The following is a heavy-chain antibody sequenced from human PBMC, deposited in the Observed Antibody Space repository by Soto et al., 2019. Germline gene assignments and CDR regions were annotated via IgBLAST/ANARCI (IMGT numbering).Heavy chain of an antibody. J-gene: IGHJ5*02. V-gene: IGHV3-74*01. CDR2: INTDGSNT. CDR1: GLTFNRYW. Sequence: GALRLSCAASGLTFNRYWMHWVRHAPGKGLVWVSHINTDGSNTNYADSVKGRFTISRDNAKSTLFLQMNSLRDEDTAVYYCAREFCSGGNCYTYYFDPWGQGIPVTVSS. CDR3: AREFCSGGNCYTYYFDP. D-gene: IGHD2-15*01.